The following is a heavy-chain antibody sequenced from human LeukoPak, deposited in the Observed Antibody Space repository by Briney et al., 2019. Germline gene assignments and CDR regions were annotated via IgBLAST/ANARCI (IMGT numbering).Heavy chain of an antibody. CDR1: GGSISSYY. J-gene: IGHJ5*02. V-gene: IGHV4-59*01. Sequence: SETLSPTCTVSGGSISSYYWSWIRQPPGKGLEWIGYIYYSGSTNYNPSLKSRVTISVDTSKNQFSLKLSSVTAADTAVYYCAREYYDSAWFDPWGQGTLVTVSS. D-gene: IGHD3-22*01. CDR3: AREYYDSAWFDP. CDR2: IYYSGST.